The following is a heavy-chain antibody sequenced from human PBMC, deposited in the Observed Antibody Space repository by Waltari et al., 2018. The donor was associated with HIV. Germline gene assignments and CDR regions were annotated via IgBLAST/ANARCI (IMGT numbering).Heavy chain of an antibody. Sequence: QLQLRESGPGLVKPSETLSLTCSVSGGSISGNRHYWGWIRQPPGKGLEWTWSIYYSGNTYYKSSLRSRITSSLDMSKNLFSRNLRSVTAADTAVYYCARVSAWFHLEGGDVWGQGTTVTVSS. CDR3: ARVSAWFHLEGGDV. CDR2: IYYSGNT. J-gene: IGHJ6*02. CDR1: GGSISGNRHY. D-gene: IGHD3-3*01. V-gene: IGHV4-39*01.